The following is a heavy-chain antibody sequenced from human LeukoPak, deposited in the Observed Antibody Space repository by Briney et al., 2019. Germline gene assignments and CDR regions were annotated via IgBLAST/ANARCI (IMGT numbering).Heavy chain of an antibody. CDR1: GGSISSYY. CDR3: ARDSAMGATSFDY. V-gene: IGHV4-39*07. J-gene: IGHJ4*02. D-gene: IGHD1-26*01. CDR2: FYYSGST. Sequence: SETLSLTCTVSGGSISSYYWGWIRQPPGKGLEWIGSFYYSGSTYYNASLKGRVTISVDMSKNQFSLKLSSVTAADTAVYYCARDSAMGATSFDYWGQGTLVTVSS.